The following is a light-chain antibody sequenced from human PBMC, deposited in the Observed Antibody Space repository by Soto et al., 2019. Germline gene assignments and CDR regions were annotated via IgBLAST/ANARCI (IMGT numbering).Light chain of an antibody. CDR2: GAS. Sequence: EIVLTQSPGTLSLSPGERATLSCRASQSVSSYLAWYQQKPGQAPRLLIYGASSRPTGIPDRFSGSGSGTDFYLSISRLEPEDFAVYYCQQYGGSPRTFGQGTKVEIK. J-gene: IGKJ2*01. CDR1: QSVSSY. V-gene: IGKV3-20*01. CDR3: QQYGGSPRT.